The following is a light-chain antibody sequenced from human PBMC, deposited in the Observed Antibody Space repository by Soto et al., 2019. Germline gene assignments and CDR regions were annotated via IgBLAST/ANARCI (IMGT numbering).Light chain of an antibody. J-gene: IGKJ5*01. V-gene: IGKV3D-15*01. CDR2: GIS. CDR1: QSVNSN. CDR3: QQHGQWPIT. Sequence: EIVMTQSPATLSVSPGERATLSCRASQSVNSNYLAWYQQKPGQAPRLLIYGISKRATDIPDRFSGSGSGTELPLTISSLQPEDFATYYCQQHGQWPITFGQGTRLEIK.